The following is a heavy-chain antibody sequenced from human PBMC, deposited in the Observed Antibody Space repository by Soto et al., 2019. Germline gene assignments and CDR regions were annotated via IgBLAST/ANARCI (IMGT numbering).Heavy chain of an antibody. CDR1: GYTFTIYA. V-gene: IGHV1-3*01. CDR3: AVLWFGELPPGY. CDR2: INAGNGNT. D-gene: IGHD3-10*01. Sequence: ASVKVSCKASGYTFTIYAMHWVRQAPGQRLEWMGWINAGNGNTKYSQKFQGRVTITRDTSASTAYMELSSLRSEDTAVYYCAVLWFGELPPGYWGQGTLVTVS. J-gene: IGHJ4*02.